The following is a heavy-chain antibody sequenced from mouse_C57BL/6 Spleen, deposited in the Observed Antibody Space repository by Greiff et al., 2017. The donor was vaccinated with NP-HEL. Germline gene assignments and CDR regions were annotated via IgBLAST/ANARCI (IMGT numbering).Heavy chain of an antibody. CDR2: ISPGSGST. V-gene: IGHV1-55*01. J-gene: IGHJ2*01. CDR1: GYTFTSYW. CDR3: GRASKGKRDSLDN. Sequence: QVQLQQPGAELVKPGASVKMSCKASGYTFTSYWITWVKQRPGQGLEWIGDISPGSGSTNYNEKFKSKATLTVDTSSSTAYMQLSSLTSEDSAVYDGGRASKGKRDSLDNWGKGTTLTVAA.